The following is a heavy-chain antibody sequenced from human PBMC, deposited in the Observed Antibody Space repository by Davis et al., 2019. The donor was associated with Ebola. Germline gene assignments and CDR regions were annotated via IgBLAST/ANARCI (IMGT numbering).Heavy chain of an antibody. Sequence: GESLKISCAASGFTFSSYEMNWVRPAPRKGLEWVSYISSSGSTIYYANSVKGRFTIPRDNAKNSLYLQMNSLRAEDTAVYYCARFLIAASRPSGGDVWGQGTTVTVSS. D-gene: IGHD6-6*01. J-gene: IGHJ6*02. CDR1: GFTFSSYE. CDR2: ISSSGSTI. V-gene: IGHV3-48*03. CDR3: ARFLIAASRPSGGDV.